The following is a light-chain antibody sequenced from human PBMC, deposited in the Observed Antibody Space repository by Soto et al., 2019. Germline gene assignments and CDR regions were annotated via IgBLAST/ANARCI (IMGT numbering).Light chain of an antibody. V-gene: IGLV2-14*01. CDR1: SSDVGGYNY. CDR3: SSYTSSSTPYV. CDR2: EVS. J-gene: IGLJ1*01. Sequence: TQPASVSGSPGQSITISCTGTSSDVGGYNYVSWYQQHPGKAPKLMIYEVSNRPSGVSNRFSGSKSGNTASLTISGLQAEDEADYYCSSYTSSSTPYVFGTGTKLTVL.